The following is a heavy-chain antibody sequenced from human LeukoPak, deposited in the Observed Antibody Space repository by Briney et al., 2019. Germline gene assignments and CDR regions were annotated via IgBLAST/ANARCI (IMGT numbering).Heavy chain of an antibody. CDR1: GASISTSY. CDR2: IFTSGDT. D-gene: IGHD3-10*01. V-gene: IGHV4-4*07. CDR3: ARGRNTMVRGAIGAETRYYYSYYMDV. J-gene: IGHJ6*03. Sequence: SETLSLTCTVSGASISTSYWSWIRKPAGKGLEWIGRIFTSGDTNYNPSLKSRVTMSVDTSKHHFSLKLSSVTAADTALYYCARGRNTMVRGAIGAETRYYYSYYMDVWGKGTTVTVSS.